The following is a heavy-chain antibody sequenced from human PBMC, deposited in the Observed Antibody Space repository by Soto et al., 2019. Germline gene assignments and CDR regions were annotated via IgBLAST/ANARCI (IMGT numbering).Heavy chain of an antibody. CDR1: GDTFTTYD. V-gene: IGHV1-8*01. D-gene: IGHD5-18*01. J-gene: IGHJ4*02. Sequence: QVQLVQSGAEVKKPGASVKVSCKASGDTFTTYDINWVRQATGQGLEWMGWMNPNSGNTGYAQKSQGRVTMTRXNSXTXVYMELSSLRSEDAAIYYCARAFRKVDGNSYGSFDSWGQGTLVTVSS. CDR3: ARAFRKVDGNSYGSFDS. CDR2: MNPNSGNT.